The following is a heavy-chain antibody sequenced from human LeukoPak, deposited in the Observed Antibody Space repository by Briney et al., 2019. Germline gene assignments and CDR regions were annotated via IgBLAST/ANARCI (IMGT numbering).Heavy chain of an antibody. CDR1: GGSVSSSSYY. CDR3: ARVVWGGDFHYSLDV. V-gene: IGHV4-39*07. J-gene: IGHJ6*03. Sequence: SETLSLTCTVSGGSVSSSSYYWGWIRQPPGKGLEWIGSIYYSGSTYYNPSLKSRVTISVDTSKNQFSLKLSSVTAADTAVYYCARVVWGGDFHYSLDVWGKGTTVIVSS. D-gene: IGHD7-27*01. CDR2: IYYSGST.